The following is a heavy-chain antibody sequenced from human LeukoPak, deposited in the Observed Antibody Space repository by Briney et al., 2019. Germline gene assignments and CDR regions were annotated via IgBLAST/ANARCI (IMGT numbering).Heavy chain of an antibody. CDR2: IKSKTDAGTT. J-gene: IGHJ4*02. CDR3: TTYSSIGY. V-gene: IGHV3-15*01. CDR1: AFTFKSYA. Sequence: GGSLRLSCAASAFTFKSYAMIWVRHAPGKGLEWVGGIKSKTDAGTTDYAAPVKGRFTISRDDSKNTLYLQMNSLKTEDTAVYYCTTYSSIGYWGQGTLVTVSS. D-gene: IGHD6-19*01.